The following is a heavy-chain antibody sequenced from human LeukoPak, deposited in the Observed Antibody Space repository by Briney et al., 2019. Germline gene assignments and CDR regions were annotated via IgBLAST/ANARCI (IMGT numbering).Heavy chain of an antibody. CDR2: IYHSGST. CDR3: ARGGTGYIDY. D-gene: IGHD6-25*01. V-gene: IGHV4-4*02. Sequence: SETLSLNCVVSGDSISSNNWWSWVRQPPGKGLEWIGEIYHSGSTNYNPSLKRRVTISVDKSKNQSSLRLSYVTAADTAVYYCARGGTGYIDYWGQGTLVTVSS. CDR1: GDSISSNNW. J-gene: IGHJ4*02.